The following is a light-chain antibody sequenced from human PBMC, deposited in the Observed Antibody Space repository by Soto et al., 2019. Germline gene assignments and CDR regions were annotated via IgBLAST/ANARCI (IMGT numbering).Light chain of an antibody. CDR2: LGS. Sequence: DIVMTQSPKSLPVTPGEPASISCRSSQSLLHSNGYNYLDWYLQKPGQSPQLLIYLGSNRASGVPDRFSGSGSGTDFTLKISRVEAEDVGVYYCMQPLQTPWTFGQGSKVAIK. CDR1: QSLLHSNGYNY. J-gene: IGKJ1*01. CDR3: MQPLQTPWT. V-gene: IGKV2-28*01.